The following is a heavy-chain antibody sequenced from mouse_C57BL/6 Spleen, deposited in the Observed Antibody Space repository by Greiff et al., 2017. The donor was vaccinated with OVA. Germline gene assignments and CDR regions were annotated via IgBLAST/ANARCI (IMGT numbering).Heavy chain of an antibody. J-gene: IGHJ3*01. V-gene: IGHV3-6*01. D-gene: IGHD2-4*01. CDR3: ARPHYDYDRWFAY. CDR1: GYSITSGYY. CDR2: ISYDGSN. Sequence: EVKLMESGPGLVKPSQSLSLTCSVTGYSITSGYYWNWIRQFPGNKLEWMGYISYDGSNNYNPSLKNRISITRDTSKNQFFLKLNSVTTEDTATYYCARPHYDYDRWFAYWGQGTLVTVSA.